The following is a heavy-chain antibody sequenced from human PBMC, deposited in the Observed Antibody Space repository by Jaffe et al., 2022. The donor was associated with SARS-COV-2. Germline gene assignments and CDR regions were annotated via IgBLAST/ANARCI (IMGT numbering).Heavy chain of an antibody. CDR3: VKDAVARGRVAALGKYFQH. D-gene: IGHD2-15*01. CDR2: ISSNGGST. CDR1: GFTFSSYA. J-gene: IGHJ1*01. V-gene: IGHV3-64D*09. Sequence: EVQLVESGGGLVQPGGSLRLSCSASGFTFSSYAMHWVRQAPGKGLEYVSAISSNGGSTYYADSVKGRFTISRDNSKNTLYLQMSSLRAEDTAVYYCVKDAVARGRVAALGKYFQHWGQGTLVTVSS.